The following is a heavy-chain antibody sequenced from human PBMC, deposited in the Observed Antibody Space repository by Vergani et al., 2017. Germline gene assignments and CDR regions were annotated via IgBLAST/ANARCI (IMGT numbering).Heavy chain of an antibody. CDR1: GFTFSSYA. CDR3: AKPSPGITIFGWPLY. D-gene: IGHD3-3*01. Sequence: EVQLLESGGGLVQPGGSLRLSCAASGFTFSSYAMSWVRQAPGKGLEWVSAISGIGGSTYYADTVKGRFTISRDKSNNTMYLQMNSLRAEDTAVYYCAKPSPGITIFGWPLYWGQGTLVTVSS. CDR2: ISGIGGST. J-gene: IGHJ1*01. V-gene: IGHV3-23*01.